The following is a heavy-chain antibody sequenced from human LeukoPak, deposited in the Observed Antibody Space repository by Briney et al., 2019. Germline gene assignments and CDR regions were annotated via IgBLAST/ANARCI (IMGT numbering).Heavy chain of an antibody. V-gene: IGHV3-66*01. J-gene: IGHJ4*02. Sequence: GGSLRLSCAASGFTVSSNYMSWVRQAPGKGLEWVSVIYSGGSTYYADSVKGRFTISRDNSKNTLYLQVNSLRAEDTAVYYCAREESYYDSNGFDYWGQGTLVTVSS. CDR2: IYSGGST. CDR3: AREESYYDSNGFDY. D-gene: IGHD3-22*01. CDR1: GFTVSSNY.